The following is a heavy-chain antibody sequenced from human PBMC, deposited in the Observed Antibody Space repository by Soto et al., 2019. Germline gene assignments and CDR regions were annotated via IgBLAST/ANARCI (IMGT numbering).Heavy chain of an antibody. Sequence: PGGSLRLSCAASGFTFSSYGMHWVRQAPGKGLEWVAVISYDGSNKYYADSVKGRFTISRDNSKNTLYLQMNSLRAGDTAVYYCAKGGRQWLVTSDFNYWGQGALVTVSS. J-gene: IGHJ4*02. CDR2: ISYDGSNK. V-gene: IGHV3-30*18. D-gene: IGHD6-19*01. CDR3: AKGGRQWLVTSDFNY. CDR1: GFTFSSYG.